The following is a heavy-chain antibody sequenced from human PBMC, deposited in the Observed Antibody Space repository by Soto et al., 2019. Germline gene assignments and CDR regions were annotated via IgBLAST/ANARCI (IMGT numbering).Heavy chain of an antibody. D-gene: IGHD6-13*01. CDR3: ESTYSSIWYGFDP. J-gene: IGHJ5*02. CDR1: GFSLSNAGLG. V-gene: IGHV2-26*04. CDR2: IFSNDEK. Sequence: QVTVKESGPVLVKPTETLTLTCTVSGFSLSNAGLGVSWIRQPPGKALEWLAHIFSNDEKSYSTSLKSRLTISNDTSTSQVVTTMTNMDPVDTATYYCESTYSSIWYGFDPWGQGTLVTVSS.